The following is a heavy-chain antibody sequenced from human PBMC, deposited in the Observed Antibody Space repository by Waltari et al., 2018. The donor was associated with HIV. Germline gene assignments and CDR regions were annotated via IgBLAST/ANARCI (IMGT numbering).Heavy chain of an antibody. Sequence: EVQLVESGGGLVQPGGSLRLSCAASGFTVSSNFMSWVRQAPGKGLEWFSGIYSGVGTYYADSVKGRFTISRDNSKNTLYLQMNSLRVEDTAVYYCARVPRGPYGMDVWGQGTTVTVSS. CDR2: IYSGVGT. J-gene: IGHJ6*02. CDR1: GFTVSSNF. CDR3: ARVPRGPYGMDV. V-gene: IGHV3-66*01.